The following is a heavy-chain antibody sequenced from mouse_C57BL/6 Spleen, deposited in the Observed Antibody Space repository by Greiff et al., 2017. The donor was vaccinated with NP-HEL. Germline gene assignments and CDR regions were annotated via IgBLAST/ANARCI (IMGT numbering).Heavy chain of an antibody. CDR2: IWSGGST. V-gene: IGHV2-2*01. D-gene: IGHD2-1*01. Sequence: VQLQQSGPGLVQPSQSLSITCTVSGFSLTSYGVHWVRQSPGKGLEWLGVIWSGGSTDYNAAFISRLSISKDNSKSQVFFKMNSLQADDTAIYYCARNRGNYEAGNAMDYWGQGTSVTVSS. CDR3: ARNRGNYEAGNAMDY. J-gene: IGHJ4*01. CDR1: GFSLTSYG.